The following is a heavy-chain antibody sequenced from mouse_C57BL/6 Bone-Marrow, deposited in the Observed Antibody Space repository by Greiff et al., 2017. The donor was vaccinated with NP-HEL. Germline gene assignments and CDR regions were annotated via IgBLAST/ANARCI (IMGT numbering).Heavy chain of an antibody. D-gene: IGHD2-3*01. J-gene: IGHJ1*03. Sequence: DVKLQESGPGMVKPSQSLSLTCTVTGYSITSGYDWHWIRHFPGNKLEWMGYISYSGSTNYNPSLKSRISITHDTSKNHFFLKLNSVTTEDTATYYCARDDGYPWYFDVWGTGTTVTVSS. V-gene: IGHV3-1*01. CDR3: ARDDGYPWYFDV. CDR2: ISYSGST. CDR1: GYSITSGYD.